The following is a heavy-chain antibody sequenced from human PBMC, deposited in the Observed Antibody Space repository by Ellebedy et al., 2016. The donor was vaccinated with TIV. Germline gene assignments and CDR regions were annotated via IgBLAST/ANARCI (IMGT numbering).Heavy chain of an antibody. D-gene: IGHD1-1*01. CDR1: GFTFSSYG. CDR2: IWYDGSNK. J-gene: IGHJ4*02. CDR3: ARDKGWTGGATTRFDY. Sequence: GESLKISCAASGFTFSSYGMHWVRQAPGKGLEWVAVIWYDGSNKYYADSVKGRFTISRDNSKNTLYLQMKSLRDEETAVYYCARDKGWTGGATTRFDYWGQGTLVTVSS. V-gene: IGHV3-33*01.